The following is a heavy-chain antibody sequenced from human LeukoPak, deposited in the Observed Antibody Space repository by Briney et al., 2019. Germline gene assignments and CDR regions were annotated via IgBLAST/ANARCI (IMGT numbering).Heavy chain of an antibody. D-gene: IGHD4-23*01. Sequence: PSETPSLTCTVSGGSISGYYWSCLRQPAGKGLEWIGRIYTSGSTNYNPSLKSRVTMSVDTSKNQFSLKLSSVTAADTAVYYCARGPQDYGGNSDYIDAFDIWGQGTMVTVSS. V-gene: IGHV4-4*07. CDR2: IYTSGST. CDR3: ARGPQDYGGNSDYIDAFDI. CDR1: GGSISGYY. J-gene: IGHJ3*02.